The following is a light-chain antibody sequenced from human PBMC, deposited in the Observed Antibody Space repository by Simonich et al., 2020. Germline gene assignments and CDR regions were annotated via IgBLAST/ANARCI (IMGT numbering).Light chain of an antibody. CDR3: MQSRQLPHT. V-gene: IGKV2D-29*02. Sequence: DIVMTQTPLSLSVTPGQPASISCKSSQSLLHSDGKTYLYWYLQKPGQSPQLLIYEVSNRLSGVPVRFSGSGSGTDFTLKISRGEAEDVGVYYCMQSRQLPHTFGQGTKLDIK. CDR1: QSLLHSDGKTY. CDR2: EVS. J-gene: IGKJ2*01.